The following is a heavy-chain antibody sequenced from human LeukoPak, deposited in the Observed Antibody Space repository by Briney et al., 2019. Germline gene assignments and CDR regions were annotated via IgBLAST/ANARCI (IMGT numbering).Heavy chain of an antibody. CDR2: IIPILGIA. J-gene: IGHJ6*02. V-gene: IGHV1-69*04. CDR1: GGTFSSYA. D-gene: IGHD5-18*01. Sequence: GSSVKVSCKASGGTFSSYAISWVRQAPGQGLEWMGRIIPILGIANYAQKFQGRVTITADKSTSTAYMELSSLRSEDTAVYYCAGDGYGYGQVNYYYYGMDVWGQGTTVTVSS. CDR3: AGDGYGYGQVNYYYYGMDV.